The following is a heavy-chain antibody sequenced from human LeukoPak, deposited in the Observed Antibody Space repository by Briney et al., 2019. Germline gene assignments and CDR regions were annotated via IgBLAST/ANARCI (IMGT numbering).Heavy chain of an antibody. D-gene: IGHD6-19*01. Sequence: PGGSLRLSCAASGFTFSSYAMSWVRQAPGKGLEWVANIKQDGSEKYYVDSVKGRFTISRDNAKNSLYLQMNSLRADDTAVYYCARVSSSGWDYYYYYYMDVWGKGTTVTVSS. CDR1: GFTFSSYA. J-gene: IGHJ6*03. CDR2: IKQDGSEK. V-gene: IGHV3-7*01. CDR3: ARVSSSGWDYYYYYYMDV.